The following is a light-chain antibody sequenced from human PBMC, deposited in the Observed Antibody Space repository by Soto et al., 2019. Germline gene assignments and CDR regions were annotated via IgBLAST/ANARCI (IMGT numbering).Light chain of an antibody. CDR1: NSDVGKYNL. V-gene: IGLV2-23*01. J-gene: IGLJ2*01. Sequence: QSALTQPASMSGSRGQSITISCTGTNSDVGKYNLVSWYQQYPGKAPKLMIYEDIKRPSGLSHRFSASKSGNTASLTISALQVEDEAHYYCCSYAGFSTVVFGGGTKLTVL. CDR2: EDI. CDR3: CSYAGFSTVV.